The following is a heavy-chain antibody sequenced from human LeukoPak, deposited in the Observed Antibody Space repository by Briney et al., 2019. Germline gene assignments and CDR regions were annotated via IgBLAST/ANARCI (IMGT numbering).Heavy chain of an antibody. CDR2: IYYSGST. V-gene: IGHV4-59*01. D-gene: IGHD2-2*01. J-gene: IGHJ4*02. CDR3: AMTYCSSPSCYLDY. Sequence: PSETLSLTCTVSGGSISSYYWSWIRQPPGKGLEWRGDIYYSGSTNYNPSLKSRGTISVDTSKNQFSLKLSSVTAAATAVYYCAMTYCSSPSCYLDYWGQGTLVTVSS. CDR1: GGSISSYY.